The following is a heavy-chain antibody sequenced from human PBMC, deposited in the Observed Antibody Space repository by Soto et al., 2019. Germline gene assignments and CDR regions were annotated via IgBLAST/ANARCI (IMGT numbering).Heavy chain of an antibody. D-gene: IGHD3-22*01. V-gene: IGHV4-30-4*01. CDR3: ARGQYDSSGYYYVLSHHFDY. CDR2: IYYSGST. Sequence: SETLSLTCTVSGGSISSGDYYWSWIRQPPGKGLEWIGYIYYSGSTYYNPSLKSRVTISVDTSKNQFSLKLSSVTAADTAVYYCARGQYDSSGYYYVLSHHFDYWGQGTLVTVSS. J-gene: IGHJ4*02. CDR1: GGSISSGDYY.